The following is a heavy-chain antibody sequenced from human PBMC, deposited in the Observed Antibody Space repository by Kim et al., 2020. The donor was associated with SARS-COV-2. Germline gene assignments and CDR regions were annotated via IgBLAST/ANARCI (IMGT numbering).Heavy chain of an antibody. CDR2: INHSGST. V-gene: IGHV4-34*01. CDR1: GGSFSGYY. J-gene: IGHJ4*02. Sequence: SETLSLTCAVYGGSFSGYYWSWIRQPPGKGLEWIGEINHSGSTNYNPSLKSRVTISVDTSKNQFSLKLSSVTAADTAVYYCARGGGSSSWKRFGGYWGQGTLVTVSS. CDR3: ARGGGSSSWKRFGGY. D-gene: IGHD6-13*01.